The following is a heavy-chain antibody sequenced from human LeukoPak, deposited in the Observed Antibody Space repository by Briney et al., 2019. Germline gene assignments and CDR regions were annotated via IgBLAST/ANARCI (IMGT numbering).Heavy chain of an antibody. V-gene: IGHV3-23*01. CDR3: AKDRGY. CDR2: ISGSAGST. Sequence: GGSLRLSCAASGFTFSTFAMTWVRQAPGKGLEWVSAISGSAGSTNYADSVKGRFTISRDNSKNTLYLQMNSLTAEDSAIYYCAKDRGYWGQGTLVTVSS. J-gene: IGHJ4*02. CDR1: GFTFSTFA.